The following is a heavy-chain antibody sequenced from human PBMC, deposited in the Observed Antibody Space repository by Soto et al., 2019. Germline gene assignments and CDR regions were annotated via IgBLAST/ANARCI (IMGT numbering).Heavy chain of an antibody. Sequence: GASVKVSCKASGYTFTSYGISWVRQAPGQGLEWMGIINPSGGSTSYAQKFQGRVTMTRDTSTSTVYMELSSLRSEDTAVYYCARARSGSRYCSSTSCYFAPMDVWG. J-gene: IGHJ6*02. V-gene: IGHV1-46*03. CDR1: GYTFTSYG. CDR2: INPSGGST. CDR3: ARARSGSRYCSSTSCYFAPMDV. D-gene: IGHD2-2*01.